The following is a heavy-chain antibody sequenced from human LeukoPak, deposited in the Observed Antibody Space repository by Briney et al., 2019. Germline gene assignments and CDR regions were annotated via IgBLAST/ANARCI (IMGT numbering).Heavy chain of an antibody. CDR3: ARDRLHSNGWYWYFDY. J-gene: IGHJ4*02. CDR2: ISYNGNNK. Sequence: TGGSLRLSCAASGFTFNTYAIHWVRQAPGKGLEWVAVISYNGNNKYYADSVKGRFTISRDNSKDTLYLQMNSLRAEDTAVYYCARDRLHSNGWYWYFDYWGQGTLVTVSS. CDR1: GFTFNTYA. V-gene: IGHV3-30-3*01. D-gene: IGHD6-19*01.